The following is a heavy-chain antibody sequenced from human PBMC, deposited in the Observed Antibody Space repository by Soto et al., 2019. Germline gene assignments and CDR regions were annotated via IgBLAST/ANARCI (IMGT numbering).Heavy chain of an antibody. CDR3: ARGGPPADP. CDR2: INAGNGNT. Sequence: QVQLVQSGAEEKKPGASVKVSCKASGYTFTSYAMHWVRQAPGKRLGWMGWINAGNGNTKYSKKYQGRVPITRDTSAGKAYMELSSLRSEDTAVYSCARGGPPADPWGQGTLGTVSS. CDR1: GYTFTSYA. V-gene: IGHV1-3*05. J-gene: IGHJ5*02.